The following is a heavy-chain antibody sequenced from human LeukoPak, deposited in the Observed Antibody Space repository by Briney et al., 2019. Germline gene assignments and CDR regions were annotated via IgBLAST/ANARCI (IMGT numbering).Heavy chain of an antibody. D-gene: IGHD3-10*01. CDR1: GFTFRSYD. CDR2: IKQDGSEK. CDR3: AREVRGVIGPADY. J-gene: IGHJ4*02. V-gene: IGHV3-7*01. Sequence: GGSLRLSCAASGFTFRSYDMSWVRQAPGKGLEWVANIKQDGSEKYYVDSVKGRFTISRDNAKKSLYLQMNSLRVEDTAVYYCAREVRGVIGPADYWGQGTLVTVSS.